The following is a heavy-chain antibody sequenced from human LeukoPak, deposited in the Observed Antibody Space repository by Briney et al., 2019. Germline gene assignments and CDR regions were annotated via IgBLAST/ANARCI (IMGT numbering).Heavy chain of an antibody. CDR3: ATYIAAAGADAFDI. Sequence: ALVKVSCKVSGYTLTELSMHWVRQAPGKGLEWMGGFDPEDGETIYAQKFQGRVTMTEDTSTDTAYMELSSLRSEDTAVYYCATYIAAAGADAFDIWGQGTMVTVSS. D-gene: IGHD6-13*01. CDR1: GYTLTELS. J-gene: IGHJ3*02. CDR2: FDPEDGET. V-gene: IGHV1-24*01.